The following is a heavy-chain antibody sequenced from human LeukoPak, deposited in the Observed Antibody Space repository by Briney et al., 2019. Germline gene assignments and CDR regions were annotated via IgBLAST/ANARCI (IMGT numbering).Heavy chain of an antibody. CDR2: ISGSGGST. V-gene: IGHV3-23*01. CDR3: AKGRTEGGTLALDY. J-gene: IGHJ4*02. CDR1: GFTFSSFP. D-gene: IGHD6-19*01. Sequence: PGGSLRLSCAGSGFTFSSFPMAWVRQAPGKGLKWVTVISGSGGSTYYTDSVKGRFTISRDNSKNTLYLQVNSLRAEDTAVYYCAKGRTEGGTLALDYWGQGTLVTVSS.